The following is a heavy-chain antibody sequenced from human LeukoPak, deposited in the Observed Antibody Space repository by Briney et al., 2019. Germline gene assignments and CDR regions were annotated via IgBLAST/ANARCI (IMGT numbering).Heavy chain of an antibody. CDR2: IYYSGST. J-gene: IGHJ4*02. V-gene: IGHV4-59*01. CDR3: ARDRDGYNTFDY. D-gene: IGHD5-24*01. CDR1: GGSISSYY. Sequence: SETLSLTCTVSGGSISSYYWSWIRQPPGKGLEWIGYIYYSGSTNYNPSLKSRVTISVDTSKNQFSLKLSSVTAADTAVYYCARDRDGYNTFDYWGQGTLVTVSS.